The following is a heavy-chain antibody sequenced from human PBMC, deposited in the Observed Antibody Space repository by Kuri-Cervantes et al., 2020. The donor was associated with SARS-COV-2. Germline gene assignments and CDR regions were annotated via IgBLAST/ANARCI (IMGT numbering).Heavy chain of an antibody. CDR2: IIPIFGTA. J-gene: IGHJ6*02. V-gene: IGHV1-69*13. CDR1: GYPFIDLS. CDR3: ARPNYYGSGSYNYGMDV. D-gene: IGHD3-10*01. Sequence: SVKVSCKVSGYPFIDLSIHWVRQAPGQGLEWMGGIIPIFGTANYAQKFQGRVTITADESTSTAYMELSSLRSEDTAVYYCARPNYYGSGSYNYGMDVWGQGTTVTVSS.